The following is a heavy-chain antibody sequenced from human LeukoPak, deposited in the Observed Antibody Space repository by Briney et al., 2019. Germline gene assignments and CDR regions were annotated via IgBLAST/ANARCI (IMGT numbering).Heavy chain of an antibody. Sequence: GESLKISCKGSGYSFTSYWIGWVRQMPGKGLEWMGIIYPSDSDTKYSPSFQGQVTISADKSISTAYLQWSSLKASDTAMYYCARGILPTYYDFWSGYYPGYWGQGTLVTVSS. CDR1: GYSFTSYW. V-gene: IGHV5-51*01. D-gene: IGHD3-3*01. CDR3: ARGILPTYYDFWSGYYPGY. CDR2: IYPSDSDT. J-gene: IGHJ4*02.